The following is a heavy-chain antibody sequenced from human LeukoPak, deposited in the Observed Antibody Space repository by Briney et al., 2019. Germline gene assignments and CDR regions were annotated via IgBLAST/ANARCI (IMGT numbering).Heavy chain of an antibody. V-gene: IGHV3-11*04. D-gene: IGHD5-18*01. CDR1: GFTFSDYY. CDR2: ISSSGSTI. J-gene: IGHJ4*02. CDR3: ARDLGYSHAKYYFDN. Sequence: GGSLRLSCAASGFTFSDYYMSWIRQAPGKGLEWVSYISSSGSTIYYADSVKGRFTISRDNAKNSLFLQMSSLRAEDTAMYYCARDLGYSHAKYYFDNWGQGTLVTVSS.